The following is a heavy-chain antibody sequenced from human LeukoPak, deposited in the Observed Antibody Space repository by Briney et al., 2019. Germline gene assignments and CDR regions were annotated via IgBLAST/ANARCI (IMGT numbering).Heavy chain of an antibody. CDR1: GFTVSSNY. CDR3: ARGGPRDYYYYYGMDV. CDR2: IYSGGST. J-gene: IGHJ6*02. Sequence: GGSLRLSCAASGFTVSSNYMSWVRQAPGKGLEWVSVIYSGGSTYYADSVKGRFTISRDNSKNTLYLQMNSLRAEDTAVYYCARGGPRDYYYYYGMDVRGQGTTVTVSS. V-gene: IGHV3-53*01.